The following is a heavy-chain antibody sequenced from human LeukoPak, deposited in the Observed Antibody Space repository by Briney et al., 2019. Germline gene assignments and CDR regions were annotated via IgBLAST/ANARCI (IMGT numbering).Heavy chain of an antibody. CDR2: ISSSSSYI. CDR3: ARDLNYYYGMDV. V-gene: IGHV3-21*01. Sequence: GGSLRLSCAASGFTFSSYSMNWVRQASGKGLEWVSSISSSSSYIYYADSVKGRFTISRDNAKNSLYLQMNSLRAEDTAVYYCARDLNYYYGMDVWGQGTTVTVSS. CDR1: GFTFSSYS. J-gene: IGHJ6*02.